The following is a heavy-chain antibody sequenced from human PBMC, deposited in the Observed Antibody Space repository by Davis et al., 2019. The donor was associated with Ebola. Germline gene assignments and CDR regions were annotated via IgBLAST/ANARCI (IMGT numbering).Heavy chain of an antibody. CDR2: IIPIFGTA. CDR1: GGTFSSYA. D-gene: IGHD2-2*01. Sequence: SVKVSCKASGGTFSSYAISWVRQAPGQGLEWMGGIIPIFGTANYAQKFQGRVTITADESTSTAYMELSSLRSEDTAVYYCASDIVVVPAAWDAFDIWGQGTMVTVSS. J-gene: IGHJ3*02. CDR3: ASDIVVVPAAWDAFDI. V-gene: IGHV1-69*13.